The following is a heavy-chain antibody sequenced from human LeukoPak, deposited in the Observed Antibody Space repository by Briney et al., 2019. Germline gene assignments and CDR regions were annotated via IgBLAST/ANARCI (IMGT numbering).Heavy chain of an antibody. J-gene: IGHJ6*03. CDR2: ISAYNGNT. V-gene: IGHV1-18*01. CDR3: XXAXCSSTSCYVGAYYYYYYYMDV. CDR1: GYTFTSYG. Sequence: ASVKVSCKASGYTFTSYGISWVRQAPGQGLEWMGWISAYNGNTNYAQKLQGRVTMTTDTSTSTAYMELRSLRSDDTAVYYCXXAXCSSTSCYVGAYYYYYYYMDVWGKGTTVTVSS. D-gene: IGHD2-2*01.